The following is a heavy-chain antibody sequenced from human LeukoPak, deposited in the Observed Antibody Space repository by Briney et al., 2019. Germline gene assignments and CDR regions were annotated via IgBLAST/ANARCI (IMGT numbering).Heavy chain of an antibody. CDR2: ISGSGNST. V-gene: IGHV3-23*01. J-gene: IGHJ4*02. Sequence: PGGSLRLSCAASGFTFSSHAMSWVRQAPGKGLEWVSVISGSGNSTYYADSVEGRFTISRDNSKNTLYLQMNSLRAEDTAVYFCAKVNLASYIDYWGQGTLVTVSS. CDR3: AKVNLASYIDY. CDR1: GFTFSSHA.